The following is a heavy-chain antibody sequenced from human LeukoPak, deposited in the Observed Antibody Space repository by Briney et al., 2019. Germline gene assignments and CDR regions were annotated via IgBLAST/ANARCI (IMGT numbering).Heavy chain of an antibody. Sequence: ASVKVSCKASGGTFISYTISWVRQAPGQGLEWMGRIIPILGIANYAQKFQGRVTITADKSTSTAYMELSSLRSEDTAVYYCAILREDCSSTSCLDYWGQGTLVTVSS. V-gene: IGHV1-69*02. J-gene: IGHJ4*02. CDR3: AILREDCSSTSCLDY. CDR2: IIPILGIA. CDR1: GGTFISYT. D-gene: IGHD2-2*01.